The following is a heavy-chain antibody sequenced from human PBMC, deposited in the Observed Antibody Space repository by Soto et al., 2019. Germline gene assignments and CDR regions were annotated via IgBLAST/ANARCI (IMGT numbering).Heavy chain of an antibody. CDR2: ISYDGSNK. Sequence: GGSLRLSCAASGFTFSRQAPGKGLEWVAVISYDGSNKYYADSVKGRFTISRDNSKNTLYLQMNSLRAEDTAVYHCARDPGYSYGPVDYWGQGTLVTVSS. V-gene: IGHV3-30*03. CDR3: ARDPGYSYGPVDY. D-gene: IGHD5-18*01. J-gene: IGHJ4*02. CDR1: GFTFS.